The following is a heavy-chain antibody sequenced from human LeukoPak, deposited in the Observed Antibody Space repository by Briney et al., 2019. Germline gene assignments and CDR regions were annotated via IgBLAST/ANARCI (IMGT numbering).Heavy chain of an antibody. V-gene: IGHV3-23*01. D-gene: IGHD2-15*01. CDR1: GFTFSNYD. J-gene: IGHJ4*02. Sequence: GGSLRLSCAASGFTFSNYDMSWVRQAPGKGLEWVSAISGSASSTYHADSVKGRFTISRDNSKNTLYLQMNSLRAEDTAVYYCAREFPTDRYCSGGSCPAHGWYWGQGTLVTVSS. CDR2: ISGSASST. CDR3: AREFPTDRYCSGGSCPAHGWY.